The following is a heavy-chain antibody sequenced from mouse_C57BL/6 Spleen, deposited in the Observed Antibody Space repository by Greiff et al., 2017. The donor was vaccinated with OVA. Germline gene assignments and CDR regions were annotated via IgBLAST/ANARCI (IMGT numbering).Heavy chain of an antibody. CDR2: IYPGDGDT. Sequence: VQRVESGAELVKPGASVKISCKASGYAFSSYWMNWVKQRPGKGLEWIGQIYPGDGDTNYNGKFKGKATLTADKSSSTAYMQLSSLTSEDSAVYFCARSYYGNYEGYYAMDYWGQGTSVTVSS. D-gene: IGHD2-10*01. CDR3: ARSYYGNYEGYYAMDY. V-gene: IGHV1-80*01. CDR1: GYAFSSYW. J-gene: IGHJ4*01.